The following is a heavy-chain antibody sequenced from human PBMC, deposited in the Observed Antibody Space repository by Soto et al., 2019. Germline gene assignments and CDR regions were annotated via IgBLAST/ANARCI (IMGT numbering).Heavy chain of an antibody. Sequence: QVQLVQSGAEVKKPGASVKVSCKASGYTFTSYYMHWVRQAPGQGLEWMGIINPSGGSTSYAQKFQCRVTMTRDTSTSTGYMELSSLRSEDTAVYYCARDPGIAAAGTGRHWFDPWGQGTLVTVSS. CDR1: GYTFTSYY. J-gene: IGHJ5*02. D-gene: IGHD6-13*01. V-gene: IGHV1-46*01. CDR3: ARDPGIAAAGTGRHWFDP. CDR2: INPSGGST.